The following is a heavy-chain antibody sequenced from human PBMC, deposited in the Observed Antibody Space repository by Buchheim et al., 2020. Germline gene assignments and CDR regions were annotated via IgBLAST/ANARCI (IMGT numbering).Heavy chain of an antibody. CDR3: AKGDYETDY. CDR2: ISGSGDVT. Sequence: EVQLLESGGGLVQPGESLRLSCAASGFTFSTYAMTWVRQAPGKGLEWISIISGSGDVTDYADSVKGRFTISRDNSKNIMYLQMNSLRAEDTAVYYCAKGDYETDYWGQGTL. J-gene: IGHJ4*02. D-gene: IGHD4-17*01. V-gene: IGHV3-23*01. CDR1: GFTFSTYA.